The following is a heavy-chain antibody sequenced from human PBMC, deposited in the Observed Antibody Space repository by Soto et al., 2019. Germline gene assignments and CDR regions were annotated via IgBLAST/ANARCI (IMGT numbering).Heavy chain of an antibody. CDR3: ARDGAVWAFDI. D-gene: IGHD3-16*01. J-gene: IGHJ3*02. CDR2: IYYSGST. V-gene: IGHV4-61*01. Sequence: QVQLQESGPGLVKPSATLSLTCTVSGGSVSSGSYYWSWIRQPPGKGLEWIGYIYYSGSTNYNPSLKSRVTISVDTSKNQFSLKLSSVTAADTAVYYCARDGAVWAFDIWGQGTMVTVSS. CDR1: GGSVSSGSYY.